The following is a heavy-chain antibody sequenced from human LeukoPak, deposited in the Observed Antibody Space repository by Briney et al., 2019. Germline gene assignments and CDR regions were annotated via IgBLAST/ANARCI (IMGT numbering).Heavy chain of an antibody. J-gene: IGHJ4*02. V-gene: IGHV4-61*08. Sequence: PSETLSLTCTVSGGSISSGGYYWSWIRQPPGKGLEWIGYIYYSGSTNYNPSLKSRVSISVDSSKSQFSLILGSVTAADTAVYYCARSDGSSPDYWGQGMLVTVSS. CDR2: IYYSGST. CDR1: GGSISSGGYY. D-gene: IGHD6-13*01. CDR3: ARSDGSSPDY.